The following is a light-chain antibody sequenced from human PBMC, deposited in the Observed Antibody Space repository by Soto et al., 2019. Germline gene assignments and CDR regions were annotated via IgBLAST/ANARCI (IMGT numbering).Light chain of an antibody. V-gene: IGKV4-1*01. CDR3: QQYYSTPQT. CDR2: WAS. CDR1: QSVLYSSNNKNY. Sequence: DIVMTQSPDYLAVSLGERATINCKSSQSVLYSSNNKNYLAWYQQKPGQPPKLLIYWASTRESGVPDRFSGSGSWTDFTLTISSLQAEDVAVYYCQQYYSTPQTFGQGTKVDIK. J-gene: IGKJ1*01.